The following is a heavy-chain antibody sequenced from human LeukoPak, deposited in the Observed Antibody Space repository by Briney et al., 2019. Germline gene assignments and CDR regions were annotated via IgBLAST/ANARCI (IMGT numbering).Heavy chain of an antibody. CDR2: IDYSGTT. CDR1: GGAFGTYF. V-gene: IGHV4-59*08. Sequence: SETLSLTCTISGGAFGTYFWNWMRQPPGKGVEWIGYIDYSGTTNYNPSLKSRITMSVDMSKNQFSLKLTSVTAADTALYYCTRGRRFSGRIDAVDIWGQGTKVTVSS. J-gene: IGHJ3*02. D-gene: IGHD6-25*01. CDR3: TRGRRFSGRIDAVDI.